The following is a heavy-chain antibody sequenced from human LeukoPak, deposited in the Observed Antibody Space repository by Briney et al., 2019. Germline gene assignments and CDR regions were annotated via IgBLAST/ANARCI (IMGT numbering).Heavy chain of an antibody. CDR3: ATGVDYYDSSGSPLDY. J-gene: IGHJ4*02. CDR2: INSDGSFT. Sequence: PGGSLRLSCAASGFTFSANWMHWVRLGPGKGLEWVSDINSDGSFTTYADSVKGRFTISRDNAKNTLYLQMNSLRAEDTAVYYCATGVDYYDSSGSPLDYWGQGTLVTVSS. CDR1: GFTFSANW. V-gene: IGHV3-74*01. D-gene: IGHD3-22*01.